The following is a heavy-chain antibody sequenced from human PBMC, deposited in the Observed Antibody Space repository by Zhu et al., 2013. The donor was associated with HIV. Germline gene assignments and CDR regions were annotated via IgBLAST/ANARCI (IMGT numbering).Heavy chain of an antibody. Sequence: QVQLVQSGAEVKKPGASVKVSCKASGYTFTDYYIQWVRQAPGQGLERMGWINPNSGDTNYAQKLQGRVTMTTDTSTSTAYMELRSLRSDDTAVYYCARVGYYGSGSYRYYFDYWGQGTLVTVSS. V-gene: IGHV1-2*02. CDR1: GYTFTDYY. D-gene: IGHD3-10*01. CDR2: INPNSGDT. J-gene: IGHJ4*02. CDR3: ARVGYYGSGSYRYYFDY.